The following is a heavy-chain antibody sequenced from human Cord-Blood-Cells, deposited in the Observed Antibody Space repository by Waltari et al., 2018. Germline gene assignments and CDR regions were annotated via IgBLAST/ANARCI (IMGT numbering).Heavy chain of an antibody. V-gene: IGHV1-69*06. CDR3: ARGIGAGDPNGYWYFDL. CDR2: IIPIFGTA. Sequence: QVQLVQSGAEVKKPGSSVKVSCKASGGTFSSYAISWVRQAPGQGLEWMGGIIPIFGTANYAQKFQGRVTITADKSTSTAYMGLSSLRSEDTAVYYCARGIGAGDPNGYWYFDLWGRGTLVTVSS. J-gene: IGHJ2*01. D-gene: IGHD7-27*01. CDR1: GGTFSSYA.